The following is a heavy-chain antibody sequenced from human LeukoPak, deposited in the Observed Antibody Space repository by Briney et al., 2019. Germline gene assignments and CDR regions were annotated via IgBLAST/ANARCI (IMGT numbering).Heavy chain of an antibody. CDR3: ARGDCSSTSCYRKGVYFQH. CDR2: INHSGST. CDR1: GGSFSGYY. D-gene: IGHD2-2*02. Sequence: SETLSLTRAVYGGSFSGYYWSWIRQPPGKGLEWIGEINHSGSTNYNPSLKSRVTISVDTSKNQFSLKLSSVTAADTAVYYCARGDCSSTSCYRKGVYFQHWGQGTLVTVSS. J-gene: IGHJ1*01. V-gene: IGHV4-34*01.